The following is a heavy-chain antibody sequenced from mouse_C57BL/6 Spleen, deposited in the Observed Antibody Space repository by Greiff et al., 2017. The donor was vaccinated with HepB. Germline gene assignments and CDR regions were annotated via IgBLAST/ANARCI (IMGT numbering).Heavy chain of an antibody. J-gene: IGHJ1*03. V-gene: IGHV5-17*01. D-gene: IGHD1-1*01. CDR1: GFTFSDYG. Sequence: EVMLVESGGGLVKPGGSLKLSCAASGFTFSDYGMHWVRQAPEKGLEWVAYISSGSSTIYYADTVKGRFTISRDNAKNTLFLQMTSLRSEDTAMYDGGRPTYGWYCDVWGTGTTVTVSS. CDR2: ISSGSSTI. CDR3: GRPTYGWYCDV.